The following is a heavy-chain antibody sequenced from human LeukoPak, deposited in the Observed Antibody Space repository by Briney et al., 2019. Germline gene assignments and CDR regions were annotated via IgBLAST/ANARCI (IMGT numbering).Heavy chain of an antibody. CDR2: IKSDGNIT. CDR1: EFTFSNYW. V-gene: IGHV3-74*01. J-gene: IGHJ4*02. D-gene: IGHD3-3*01. Sequence: GGSLRLSCAASEFTFSNYWMYWVRQAPGKGLVWVSQIKSDGNITNYADSVKGRFTISRDNAKNTLFLQMNSLRAEDTAVYYCGRSGDFWSGSGVAYWGQGTLVTVSS. CDR3: GRSGDFWSGSGVAY.